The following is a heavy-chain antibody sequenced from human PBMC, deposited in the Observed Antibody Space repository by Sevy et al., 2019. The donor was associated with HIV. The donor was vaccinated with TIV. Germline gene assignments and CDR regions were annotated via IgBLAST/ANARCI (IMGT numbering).Heavy chain of an antibody. Sequence: GGSLRLSCAASGFTFSSYEMNWVRQAPGKGLEWVSYISNSGTTISYSDSVRGRFTISRDNARNSLYLQMNSLRGEDTAVYYCARDLPPSATTAAHFDHWGQGTLVTVSS. V-gene: IGHV3-48*03. CDR1: GFTFSSYE. CDR3: ARDLPPSATTAAHFDH. D-gene: IGHD4-17*01. J-gene: IGHJ4*02. CDR2: ISNSGTTI.